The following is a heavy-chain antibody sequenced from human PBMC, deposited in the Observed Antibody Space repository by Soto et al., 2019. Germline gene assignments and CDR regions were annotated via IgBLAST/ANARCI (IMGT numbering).Heavy chain of an antibody. J-gene: IGHJ4*02. V-gene: IGHV4-39*01. CDR3: ASGLSTVASFDY. Sequence: SETLSLTCTVSGGSISSSSYYWGWIRQPPGKGLEWIGSIYYSGSTYYNPSLKSRVTISVDTSKNQFSLKLSSVTAADTAVYYCASGLSTVASFDYWGQGTLVTVSS. CDR2: IYYSGST. CDR1: GGSISSSSYY. D-gene: IGHD4-17*01.